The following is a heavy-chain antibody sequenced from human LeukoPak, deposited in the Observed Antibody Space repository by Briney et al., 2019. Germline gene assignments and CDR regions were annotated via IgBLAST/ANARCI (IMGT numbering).Heavy chain of an antibody. CDR2: INGDGSST. J-gene: IGHJ4*02. Sequence: GGSLRLSCAASGFTFRTYWIHWVRQVPGKGLVWVSHINGDGSSTNYADSVKGRFTISRDNAKNTLFLQMNSLRADDTAVYYCASALGGQGGHWGQGTLVTVSS. CDR1: GFTFRTYW. D-gene: IGHD1-26*01. V-gene: IGHV3-74*01. CDR3: ASALGGQGGH.